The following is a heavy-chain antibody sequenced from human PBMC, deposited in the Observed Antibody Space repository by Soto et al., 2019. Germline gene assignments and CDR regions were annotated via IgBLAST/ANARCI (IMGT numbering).Heavy chain of an antibody. D-gene: IGHD1-26*01. CDR2: ILYDGSEK. CDR3: ARGPESGDF. CDR1: GFTFSTFS. V-gene: IGHV3-30*04. J-gene: IGHJ4*02. Sequence: QVQLVESGGGVVKPGRSLRLSCATSGFTFSTFSMHWVRQAPGKGLEWVAHILYDGSEKDYADSVKGRFTISRDNSDNTRFLQMNGLTSEDTGVYYCARGPESGDFWGQGTLVTVPS.